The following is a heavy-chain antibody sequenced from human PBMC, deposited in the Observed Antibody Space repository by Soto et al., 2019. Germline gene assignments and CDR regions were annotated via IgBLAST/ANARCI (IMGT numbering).Heavy chain of an antibody. J-gene: IGHJ4*02. CDR1: GYAFTTSG. V-gene: IGHV1-18*01. CDR3: ARGRYGDY. CDR2: ISAHNGNT. Sequence: QVHLVQSGAEVKKPGASVKVACKGCGYAFTTSGITWVRRAPGRGLEWMGWISAHNGNTNYAQKLQGRVTVTRDTSTSTAYMELRSPRSDDTAVYYCARGRYGDYWGQGALVTVSS. D-gene: IGHD1-1*01.